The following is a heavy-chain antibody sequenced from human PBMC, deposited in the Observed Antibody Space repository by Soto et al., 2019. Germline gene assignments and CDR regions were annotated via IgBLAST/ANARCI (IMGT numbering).Heavy chain of an antibody. J-gene: IGHJ5*02. CDR1: GGSISSGGYY. CDR3: AKGTAASFYNWFDP. V-gene: IGHV4-31*03. Sequence: SETLSLTCTVSGGSISSGGYYWSWIRQHPGKGLEWIGYIYYSGSTYYNPSLKSRVTISVDTSKNQFSLKLSSVTAADTAVYYCAKGTAASFYNWFDPWGQGTLVTVSS. D-gene: IGHD6-13*01. CDR2: IYYSGST.